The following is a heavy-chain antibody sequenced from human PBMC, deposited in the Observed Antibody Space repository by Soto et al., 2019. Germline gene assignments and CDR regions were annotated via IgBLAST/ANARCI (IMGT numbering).Heavy chain of an antibody. D-gene: IGHD2-21*01. V-gene: IGHV4-4*02. J-gene: IGHJ3*02. CDR3: ARVPGVVVSSDDAFDI. CDR1: GGSVSSSNW. Sequence: QVQLQESGPGLVKPSGTLSLTCAVSGGSVSSSNWWSWVRQSPGKGLEWMGEIYHSGSAHYNPSLKSRPTIFLDKSKNRFSRRLTSVTAADTAVYYCARVPGVVVSSDDAFDIWGPWTRVIVSS. CDR2: IYHSGSA.